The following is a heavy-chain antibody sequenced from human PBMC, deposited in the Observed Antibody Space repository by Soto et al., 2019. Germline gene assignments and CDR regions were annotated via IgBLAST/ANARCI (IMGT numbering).Heavy chain of an antibody. V-gene: IGHV5-10-1*01. Sequence: GESLKISCKGSGYSFTSYWISWVRQMPGKGLEWMGRIDPSDSYTNYSPSFQGHVTISADKSISTAYLQWSSLKASDTAMYYCARRIGYSYGYDYYYGMDVWGQGTTVTVSS. CDR2: IDPSDSYT. CDR3: ARRIGYSYGYDYYYGMDV. D-gene: IGHD5-18*01. J-gene: IGHJ6*02. CDR1: GYSFTSYW.